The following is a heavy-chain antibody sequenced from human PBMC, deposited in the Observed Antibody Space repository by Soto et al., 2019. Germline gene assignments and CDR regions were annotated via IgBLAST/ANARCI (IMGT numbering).Heavy chain of an antibody. CDR2: INAGNGNT. V-gene: IGHV1-3*01. D-gene: IGHD3-10*01. Sequence: QVQLVQSGAEVKKPGASVKVSCKASGYTFTSYAMHWVRQAPGQRHEWMGWINAGNGNTKYSQKFQGRGTITRDTSASTAYMELSSLRSEDTAVYYCASYGSGSGLGAFDIWGHGTMVTVSS. CDR1: GYTFTSYA. CDR3: ASYGSGSGLGAFDI. J-gene: IGHJ3*02.